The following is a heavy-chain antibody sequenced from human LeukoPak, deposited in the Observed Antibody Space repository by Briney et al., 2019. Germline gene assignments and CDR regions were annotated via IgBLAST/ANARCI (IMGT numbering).Heavy chain of an antibody. CDR2: ISYDGSNK. CDR1: GFTFSSYG. J-gene: IGHJ3*02. Sequence: GGSLRLSCAASGFTFSSYGMHWVRQAPGKGLEWVAVISYDGSNKYYADSVKGRFTISRDNPKNTLYLQMNSLRAEDTAVYYCAKETYYYDSSVAFDIWGQGTMVTVSS. V-gene: IGHV3-30*18. D-gene: IGHD3-22*01. CDR3: AKETYYYDSSVAFDI.